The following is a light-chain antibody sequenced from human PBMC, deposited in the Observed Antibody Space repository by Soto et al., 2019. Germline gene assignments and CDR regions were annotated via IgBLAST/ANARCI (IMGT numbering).Light chain of an antibody. J-gene: IGLJ2*01. CDR1: SSDIGAYIY. CDR2: EVS. CDR3: SSYAGSYTFV. V-gene: IGLV2-8*01. Sequence: QSALTQPPSASGSPGQSVTISCTGTSSDIGAYIYVSWYQQHPGKAPKLMISEVSRRPSGVPERFSGSKSGNTASLTVSGLQADDEAHYYCSSYAGSYTFVFGGGTKLTVL.